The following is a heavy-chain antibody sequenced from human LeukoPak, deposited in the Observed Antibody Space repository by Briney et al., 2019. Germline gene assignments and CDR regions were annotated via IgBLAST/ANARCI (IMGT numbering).Heavy chain of an antibody. CDR1: GFTFGDYA. CDR3: TRGGSLGHYYDSSGYYYVYY. D-gene: IGHD3-22*01. V-gene: IGHV3-49*03. CDR2: IRSKAYGGTT. Sequence: GGSLRLSCTASGFTFGDYAMSWFRQAPGKGLEWVGFIRSKAYGGTTEYAASVKGRFTISRDDSKSIAYLQMNSLKTVDTAVYYCTRGGSLGHYYDSSGYYYVYYWGQGTLVTVSS. J-gene: IGHJ4*02.